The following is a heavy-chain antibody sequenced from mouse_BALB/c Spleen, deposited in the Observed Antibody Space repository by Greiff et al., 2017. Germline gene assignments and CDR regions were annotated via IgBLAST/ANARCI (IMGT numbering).Heavy chain of an antibody. CDR1: GYTFTDYY. J-gene: IGHJ2*01. V-gene: IGHV1-77*01. Sequence: QVHVKQSGAELARPGASVKLSCKASGYTFTDYYINWVKQRTGQGLEWIGEIYPGSGNTYYNEKFKGKATLTADKSSSTAYMQLSSLTSEDSAVYFCARGGMITDWGQGTTLTVSS. D-gene: IGHD2-4*01. CDR2: IYPGSGNT. CDR3: ARGGMITD.